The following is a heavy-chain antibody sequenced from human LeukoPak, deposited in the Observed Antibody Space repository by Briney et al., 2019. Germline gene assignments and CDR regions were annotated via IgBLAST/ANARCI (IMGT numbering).Heavy chain of an antibody. CDR2: ISAYNGNT. CDR3: ARDYRTTVVRTGGY. Sequence: ASVKASCKASGYTFTSYGISWVRQAPGQGLEWMGWISAYNGNTNYAQKLQGRVTMTTDTSTSTAYMELRSLRSDDTAVYYCARDYRTTVVRTGGYWGQGTLVTVSS. V-gene: IGHV1-18*01. D-gene: IGHD4-23*01. CDR1: GYTFTSYG. J-gene: IGHJ4*02.